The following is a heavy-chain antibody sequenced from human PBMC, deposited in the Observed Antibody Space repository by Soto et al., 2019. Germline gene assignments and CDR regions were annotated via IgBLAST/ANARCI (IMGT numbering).Heavy chain of an antibody. CDR3: ARLVGATRYYYYGMDV. Sequence: PGESLKISCKGSGYSFTSYWIGWVRQMPGEGLEWMGIIYPGDSDTRYSPSFQGQVTISADKSISTAYLQWSSLKASDTAMYYCARLVGATRYYYYGMDVWGQGTTVTVSS. D-gene: IGHD1-26*01. V-gene: IGHV5-51*01. CDR2: IYPGDSDT. CDR1: GYSFTSYW. J-gene: IGHJ6*02.